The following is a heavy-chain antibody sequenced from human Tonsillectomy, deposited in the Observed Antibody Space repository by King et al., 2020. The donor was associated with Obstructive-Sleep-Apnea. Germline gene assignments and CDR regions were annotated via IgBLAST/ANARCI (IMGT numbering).Heavy chain of an antibody. CDR3: AKGSSSWYPDYFDY. D-gene: IGHD6-13*01. V-gene: IGHV4-34*01. CDR1: GGSFSDYY. CDR2: INHSGNT. J-gene: IGHJ4*02. Sequence: VQLQQWGAGLLKPSETLSLTCAVYGGSFSDYYWSWIRQPPGKGLEWIGEINHSGNTNYNPSLKSRVTISVDTSKNQFSLKLSSVTAADTAMYYCAKGSSSWYPDYFDYWGQGTLVTDSS.